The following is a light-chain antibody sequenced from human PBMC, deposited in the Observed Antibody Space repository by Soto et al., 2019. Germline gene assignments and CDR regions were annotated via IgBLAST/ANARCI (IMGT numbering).Light chain of an antibody. CDR3: QKYGSSPWT. J-gene: IGKJ1*01. CDR1: QSVSSSY. Sequence: DIVLTQSPGTLSLSPGERATLSCRASQSVSSSYLAWYQQKPGQAPRLLIYGASSRATGIPDRFSGSGSGKDFPLIISRLEPEDFAVYYCQKYGSSPWTFGQGTKVEIK. CDR2: GAS. V-gene: IGKV3-20*01.